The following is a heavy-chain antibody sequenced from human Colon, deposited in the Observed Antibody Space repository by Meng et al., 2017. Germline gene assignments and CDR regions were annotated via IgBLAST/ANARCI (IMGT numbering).Heavy chain of an antibody. CDR1: GGFLNRDDFY. Sequence: QVQLQESGPGLVKPSQTASLPCTVSGGFLNRDDFYWSWIRQSPGGGLEWIGLLSYGGSTFYNPSLRSRVAISADTSKSQFSLYLRSVTAADTAVYYCAREWRHYYGAGSFDHWGQGALVTVSS. CDR3: AREWRHYYGAGSFDH. D-gene: IGHD3-10*01. V-gene: IGHV4-30-4*01. J-gene: IGHJ4*02. CDR2: LSYGGST.